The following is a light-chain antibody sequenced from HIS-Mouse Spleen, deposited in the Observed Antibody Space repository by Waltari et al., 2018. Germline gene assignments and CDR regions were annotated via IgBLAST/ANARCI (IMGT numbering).Light chain of an antibody. J-gene: IGLJ3*02. CDR2: EGS. CDR1: SSDVGSYNL. CDR3: CSYAGSSTYWV. V-gene: IGLV2-23*01. Sequence: QSALTQPASVSGSPGQSITISCTGTSSDVGSYNLVSWYQQHPGKAPKLMIYEGSKRPSGVSKCFSGSKSGNTASLTISGLQAEDEADYYCCSYAGSSTYWVFGGGTKLTVL.